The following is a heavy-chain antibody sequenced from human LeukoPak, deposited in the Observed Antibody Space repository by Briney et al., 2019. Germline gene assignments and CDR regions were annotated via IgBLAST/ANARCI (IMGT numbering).Heavy chain of an antibody. CDR2: IRGSGEST. D-gene: IGHD3-10*01. V-gene: IGHV3-23*01. J-gene: IGHJ4*02. CDR1: GFIFNTYA. Sequence: GGSLRLSCAASGFIFNTYAMSWVRQAPGKGLEWDSTIRGSGESTHYADSVQGRFTISRDNSLYTVYLQMDSLRGDDTAVYYCAKDRISYTTSPGELSHWGQGTLVIVSS. CDR3: AKDRISYTTSPGELSH.